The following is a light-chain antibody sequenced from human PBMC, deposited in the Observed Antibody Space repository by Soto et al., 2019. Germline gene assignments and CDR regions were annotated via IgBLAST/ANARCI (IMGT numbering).Light chain of an antibody. CDR2: DNT. CDR3: QSYDNSLSAEVV. CDR1: SSNIGAGYD. J-gene: IGLJ7*01. Sequence: QSVLTQPPSVSGAPGQRVTISCTGSSSNIGAGYDVHWYQQFPGTAPKLLIYDNTNRPSGVPDRFSGSKSGTSASLAITGLQAEDEADYYCQSYDNSLSAEVVFGGGTQLTVL. V-gene: IGLV1-40*01.